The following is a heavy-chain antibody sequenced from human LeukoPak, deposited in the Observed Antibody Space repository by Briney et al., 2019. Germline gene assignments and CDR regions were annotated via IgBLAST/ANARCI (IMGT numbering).Heavy chain of an antibody. D-gene: IGHD3-22*01. V-gene: IGHV4-39*01. CDR1: NGSISISSYH. CDR2: IYYSGST. Sequence: SETLSLICTVSNGSISISSYHWGWIRRPPGKGLEWIDSIYYSGSTYYNPPLKSRVTISVDTSKHQFSLMLSSVTAADTAVYYCARGSSGPFYYYGMDVWGQGTTVTVSS. J-gene: IGHJ6*02. CDR3: ARGSSGPFYYYGMDV.